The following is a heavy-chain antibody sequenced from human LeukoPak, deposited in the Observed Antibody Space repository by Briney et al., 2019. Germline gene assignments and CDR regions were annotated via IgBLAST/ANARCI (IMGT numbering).Heavy chain of an antibody. CDR2: ISYDGSNK. V-gene: IGHV3-30*18. CDR3: AKGPSSYYGMDV. D-gene: IGHD6-19*01. CDR1: GFTFSSYG. Sequence: GRSLRLSCAASGFTFSSYGMHWVRQAPGKGLEWVAVISYDGSNKYYADSVKGRFTISRDNSKNTLYLQMNSLRAEDTAVYYCAKGPSSYYGMDVWGQGTTVTVSS. J-gene: IGHJ6*02.